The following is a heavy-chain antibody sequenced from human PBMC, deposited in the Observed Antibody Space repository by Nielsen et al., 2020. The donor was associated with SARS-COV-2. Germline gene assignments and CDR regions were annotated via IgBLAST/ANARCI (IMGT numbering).Heavy chain of an antibody. V-gene: IGHV4-34*01. CDR3: ARGRVLGAAAVSFFQH. Sequence: SQTLSLTCAVYGGSFSGYYWSWIRQPPGKGLEWIGEINHSGSTNYNPSLKSRVTISVDTSKNQFSLKLSSVTAADTAVYYCARGRVLGAAAVSFFQHWGQGTLVTVSS. CDR1: GGSFSGYY. J-gene: IGHJ1*01. D-gene: IGHD6-13*01. CDR2: INHSGST.